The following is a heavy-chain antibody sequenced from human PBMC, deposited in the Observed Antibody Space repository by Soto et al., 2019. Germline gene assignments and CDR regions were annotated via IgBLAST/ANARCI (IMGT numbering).Heavy chain of an antibody. D-gene: IGHD1-20*01. V-gene: IGHV3-23*01. CDR1: GFSFTSSA. CDR3: AKSAVTALAYYGMDV. CDR2: ITASGRYT. J-gene: IGHJ6*02. Sequence: GGSLSLSCAVSGFSFTSSAMSWVRQAPGKGLEWLSLITASGRYTDYAGSVKGRFTISRDNSENTLYLQMNSLRAEDTAVYYCAKSAVTALAYYGMDVWGPGTTVTVSS.